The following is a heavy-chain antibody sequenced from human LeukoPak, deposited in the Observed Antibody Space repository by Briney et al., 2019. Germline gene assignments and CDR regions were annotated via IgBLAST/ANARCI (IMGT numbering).Heavy chain of an antibody. J-gene: IGHJ4*02. D-gene: IGHD5-12*01. V-gene: IGHV3-30*19. CDR1: GFTFSSYG. CDR2: ISSDGNSK. CDR3: VSPTADYPFLYYFDS. Sequence: GGSLRLSCAASGFTFSSYGMYWVRQAPGKGLEWVAVISSDGNSKNFALSVKGRFAISRDNSKNTLFLQMNNLRSEDTALYYCVSPTADYPFLYYFDSWGQGTLVTVSS.